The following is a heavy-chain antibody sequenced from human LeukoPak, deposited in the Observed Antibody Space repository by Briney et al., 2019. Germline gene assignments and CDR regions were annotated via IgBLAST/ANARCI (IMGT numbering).Heavy chain of an antibody. Sequence: ASVTVSCKASGGTFSSYAISWVRQAPGRGLEWMGGIIPIFGTANYAQKFQGRVTITADESTSTAYMELSSLRSEDTAVYYCARELPDTAMGPFDYWGQGTLVTVSS. J-gene: IGHJ4*02. D-gene: IGHD5-18*01. V-gene: IGHV1-69*13. CDR2: IIPIFGTA. CDR1: GGTFSSYA. CDR3: ARELPDTAMGPFDY.